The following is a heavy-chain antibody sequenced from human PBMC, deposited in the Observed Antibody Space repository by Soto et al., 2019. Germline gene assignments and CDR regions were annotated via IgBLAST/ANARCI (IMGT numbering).Heavy chain of an antibody. Sequence: GGSLRLSCAASGFTFSTYSMNWVRQAPGRGLEWVSSISSSSRHIYYADSVKGRFTISRDNAKNSLFLQMNSLRAEDTAVYYCARGDYGDYEDAFDIWGQGTMVTVSS. V-gene: IGHV3-21*01. D-gene: IGHD4-17*01. CDR3: ARGDYGDYEDAFDI. CDR2: ISSSSRHI. J-gene: IGHJ3*02. CDR1: GFTFSTYS.